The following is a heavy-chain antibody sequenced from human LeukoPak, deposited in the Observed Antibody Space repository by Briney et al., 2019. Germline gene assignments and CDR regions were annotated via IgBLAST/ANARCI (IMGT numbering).Heavy chain of an antibody. CDR2: IIHSGST. CDR3: ARVYCSSTSCRDY. J-gene: IGHJ4*02. V-gene: IGHV4-34*12. D-gene: IGHD2-2*01. Sequence: SETLSLTCAVYGGSFSGYYWSWIRQPPGKGLEWIGEIIHSGSTNYNPSLKSRVTISVDTSKDQFSLKLSSVTAADTAVYYCARVYCSSTSCRDYWGQGTLVTVSS. CDR1: GGSFSGYY.